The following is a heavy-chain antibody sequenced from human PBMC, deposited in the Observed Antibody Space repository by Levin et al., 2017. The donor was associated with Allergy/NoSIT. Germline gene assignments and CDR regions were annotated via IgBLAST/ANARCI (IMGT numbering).Heavy chain of an antibody. J-gene: IGHJ4*02. CDR3: ARDLGNSGYAFDY. V-gene: IGHV3-48*02. CDR2: ISGISSHM. CDR1: GFPFGNYV. Sequence: HPGGSLRLSCTASGFPFGNYVMTWVRQAPGKGLEWVAYISGISSHMYYADSVKGRFTVSRDNVKNSVSLQMTSLRDEDTGVYFCARDLGNSGYAFDYWGQGTLVTVSS. D-gene: IGHD2-2*01.